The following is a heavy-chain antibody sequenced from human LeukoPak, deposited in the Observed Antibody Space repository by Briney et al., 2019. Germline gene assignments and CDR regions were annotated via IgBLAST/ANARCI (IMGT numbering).Heavy chain of an antibody. CDR2: IKSKTDGETT. Sequence: GGSLRLSCAASGFTFSNAWMSWVRQAPGKGLEWVGRIKSKTDGETTDYAAPVKGRFTISRDDSKNTLYLQMNSLKTEDTAVYYCTTQGLVVPAAALDYWGQGTLVTVSS. D-gene: IGHD2-2*01. J-gene: IGHJ4*02. CDR3: TTQGLVVPAAALDY. CDR1: GFTFSNAW. V-gene: IGHV3-15*01.